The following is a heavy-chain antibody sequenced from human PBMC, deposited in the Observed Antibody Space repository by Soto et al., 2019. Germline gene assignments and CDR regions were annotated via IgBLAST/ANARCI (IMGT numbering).Heavy chain of an antibody. D-gene: IGHD3-22*01. CDR2: IKHSGST. Sequence: SETLSLTCAVDGGSFSGYYWSWIRQPPGKGLEWIGEIKHSGSTNYNPSLKSRVTISVDTSKNQFSLKLSSVTAADTAVYYCARAGAGDDSSGYYYAYFDYWGQGTLVTVSS. CDR3: ARAGAGDDSSGYYYAYFDY. V-gene: IGHV4-34*01. CDR1: GGSFSGYY. J-gene: IGHJ4*02.